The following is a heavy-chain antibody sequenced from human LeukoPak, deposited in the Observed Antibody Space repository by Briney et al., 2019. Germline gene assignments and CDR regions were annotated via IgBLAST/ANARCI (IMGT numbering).Heavy chain of an antibody. D-gene: IGHD5-24*01. V-gene: IGHV1-2*02. CDR3: ARDRYGDGFAHFDY. J-gene: IGHJ4*02. Sequence: ASVKVSCKASGYTFTSYAMHWVRQAPGQGLEWMGWITPSGGTNYPQKFQGRVAITRDTSITTAYMDLSRLTSDDTAVYYSARDRYGDGFAHFDYWGQGALVTVSS. CDR2: ITPSGGT. CDR1: GYTFTSYA.